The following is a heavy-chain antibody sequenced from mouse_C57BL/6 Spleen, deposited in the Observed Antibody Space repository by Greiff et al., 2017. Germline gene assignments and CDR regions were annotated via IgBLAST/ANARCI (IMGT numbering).Heavy chain of an antibody. Sequence: EVQRVESEGGLVQPGSSMKLTCTASGFTFSDYYMAWVRQVPEKGLEWVANINYDGSSTYYLDSLKSRFIISRDNAKNILYLQMSSLKSEDTATYYCARDWYYGSSYWYFDVWGTGTTVTVSS. D-gene: IGHD1-1*01. CDR2: INYDGSST. CDR1: GFTFSDYY. V-gene: IGHV5-16*01. J-gene: IGHJ1*03. CDR3: ARDWYYGSSYWYFDV.